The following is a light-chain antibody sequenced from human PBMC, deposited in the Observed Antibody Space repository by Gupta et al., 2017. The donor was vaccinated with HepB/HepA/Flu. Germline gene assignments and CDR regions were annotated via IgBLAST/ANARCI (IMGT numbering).Light chain of an antibody. CDR2: GKN. CDR3: NSRDSSGNHVV. Sequence: SSELTQDPAVSVALGQTVRITCQGDSLRSYYASWYQQKPGQAPVLVIYGKNNRPSGIPDRFFGSSSGNTASLTITGAQAEDEADYYYNSRDSSGNHVVFGGRTKLTVL. V-gene: IGLV3-19*01. CDR1: SLRSYY. J-gene: IGLJ2*01.